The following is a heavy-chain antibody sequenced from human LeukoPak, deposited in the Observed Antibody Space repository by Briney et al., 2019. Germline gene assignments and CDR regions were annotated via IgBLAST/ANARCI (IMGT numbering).Heavy chain of an antibody. J-gene: IGHJ4*02. Sequence: SETLSLTCAVYGGSFSGYYWSWIRQPPGKGLEWIGEINHSGSTNYNPSLKSRVTISVDTSKNQSSLKLSSVTAADTAVYYCARDRYVWGSYRHFDYWGQGTLVTVSS. CDR2: INHSGST. CDR1: GGSFSGYY. V-gene: IGHV4-34*01. CDR3: ARDRYVWGSYRHFDY. D-gene: IGHD3-16*02.